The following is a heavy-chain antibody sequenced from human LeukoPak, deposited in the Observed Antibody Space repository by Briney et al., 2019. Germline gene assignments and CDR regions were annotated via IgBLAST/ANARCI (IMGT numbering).Heavy chain of an antibody. CDR2: ISSSSNNI. CDR3: ARWALYYNYYMDV. D-gene: IGHD3-10*01. CDR1: GFTFSSYT. V-gene: IGHV3-48*01. J-gene: IGHJ6*03. Sequence: GGSLRLSCAASGFTFSSYTMNWVRQAPGKGLEWVSYISSSSNNIYYADSVKGRFTISRDNAKNSLYLQMNSLRAEDTAVYYCARWALYYNYYMDVWGKGTTVTVSS.